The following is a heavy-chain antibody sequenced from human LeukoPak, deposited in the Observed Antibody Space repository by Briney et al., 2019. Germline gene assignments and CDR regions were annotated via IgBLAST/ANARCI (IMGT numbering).Heavy chain of an antibody. CDR3: AKGSGSQSSH. CDR1: GFTFSSYA. Sequence: GGSLRLSCAASGFTFSSYAMSWVRPAPGKVLEWVSAISGSGGSTYYADSVKGRFTISRDNSKNTLYLQMNSLRAEDTAVYYCAKGSGSQSSHWGQGTLVTVSS. CDR2: ISGSGGST. D-gene: IGHD3-10*01. V-gene: IGHV3-23*01. J-gene: IGHJ4*02.